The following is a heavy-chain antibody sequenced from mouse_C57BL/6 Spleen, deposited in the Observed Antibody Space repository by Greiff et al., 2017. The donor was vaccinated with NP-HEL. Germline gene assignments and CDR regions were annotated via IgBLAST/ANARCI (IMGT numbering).Heavy chain of an antibody. CDR3: ARHGDSSGLYAMDY. Sequence: EVKLMESGGGLVQPGGSLKLSCAASGFTFSDYGMAWVRQAPRKGPEWVAFISNLAYSIYYADTVTGRFTISREHAKNTLYLEMSSLRSEDTAMYYCARHGDSSGLYAMDYWGQGTSVTVSS. CDR1: GFTFSDYG. CDR2: ISNLAYSI. V-gene: IGHV5-15*01. D-gene: IGHD3-2*02. J-gene: IGHJ4*01.